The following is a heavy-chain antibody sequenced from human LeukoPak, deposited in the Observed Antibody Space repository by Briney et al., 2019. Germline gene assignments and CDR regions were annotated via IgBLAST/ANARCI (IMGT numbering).Heavy chain of an antibody. D-gene: IGHD6-6*01. CDR1: GFTFSSYS. Sequence: GGSLRLSCAASGFTFSSYSMNWVRQAPGKGLEWVSVIYSGGSTYYADSVKGRFTISRHNSKNTLYLQMNSLRAEDTAVYYCARSIGDAFDIWGQGTMVTVSS. CDR3: ARSIGDAFDI. CDR2: IYSGGST. V-gene: IGHV3-53*04. J-gene: IGHJ3*02.